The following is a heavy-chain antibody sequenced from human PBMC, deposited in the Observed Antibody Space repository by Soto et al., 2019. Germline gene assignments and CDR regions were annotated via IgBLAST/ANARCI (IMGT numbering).Heavy chain of an antibody. CDR1: GGTFSSYT. J-gene: IGHJ5*02. CDR2: IIPILGKA. Sequence: GASVKVSCRASGGTFSSYTISWVRQAPGQGFEWMGSIIPILGKANYAQKFQGRVTMTADKSTDTAYMELSSLRSEDTAVYYCATRLRDFWSGYANWFDPWGQGTLVTVSS. CDR3: ATRLRDFWSGYANWFDP. D-gene: IGHD3-3*01. V-gene: IGHV1-69*02.